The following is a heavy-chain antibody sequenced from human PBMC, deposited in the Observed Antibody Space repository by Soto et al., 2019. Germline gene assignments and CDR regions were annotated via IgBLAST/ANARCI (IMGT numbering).Heavy chain of an antibody. CDR2: ISSSGSTI. J-gene: IGHJ5*02. CDR1: GFTFSDYY. Sequence: WGSLRLSCAASGFTFSDYYMSWIRQAPGKGLEWVSYISSSGSTIYYADSVKGRFTISRDNAKNSLYLQMNSLRAEDTAVYYCAREAGYSGYDFVDWFDPWGQGTLVTVSS. V-gene: IGHV3-11*01. CDR3: AREAGYSGYDFVDWFDP. D-gene: IGHD5-12*01.